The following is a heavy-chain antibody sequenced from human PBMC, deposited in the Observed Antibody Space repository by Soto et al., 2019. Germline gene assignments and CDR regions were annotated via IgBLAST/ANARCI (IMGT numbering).Heavy chain of an antibody. Sequence: ASVKVSCKASGFSFTGYYRHWLRQAPGQGLEWMGWINAHSGGTDYAQKFQGRVTLTRDTSIATAYLTLTSLTSDDTALYYCAKDLTRQLAYWLDPWGQGTQVTVSS. CDR1: GFSFTGYY. D-gene: IGHD6-6*01. J-gene: IGHJ5*02. CDR2: INAHSGGT. CDR3: AKDLTRQLAYWLDP. V-gene: IGHV1-2*02.